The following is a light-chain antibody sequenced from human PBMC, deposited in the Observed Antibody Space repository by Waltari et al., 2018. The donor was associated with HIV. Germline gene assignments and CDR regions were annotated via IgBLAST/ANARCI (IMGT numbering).Light chain of an antibody. V-gene: IGLV1-40*01. CDR1: SSNIGAVYD. CDR3: QSYDSSLSGSFV. CDR2: ADD. J-gene: IGLJ1*01. Sequence: QSVLTQPPSVSGAPGQRVTIPCTGSSSNIGAVYDVHWFQQLPGTAPKLLIYADDNRPSGVPDRFSGSKSGTSASLAITGLQAEDEADYYCQSYDSSLSGSFVFGTGTKVTVL.